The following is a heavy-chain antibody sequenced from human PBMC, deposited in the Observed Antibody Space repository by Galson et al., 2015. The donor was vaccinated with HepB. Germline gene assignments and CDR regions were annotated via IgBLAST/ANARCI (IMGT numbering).Heavy chain of an antibody. Sequence: SLRLSCAASGFTFSRYAMTWVRQAPGKGLEWISSITSNGGRTFYTNSVKGRFIISRDNSRNTVVLQLSSLRPEDTAVYYCAKDGIMVSNNPYQLHFWGQGTLVSVSS. CDR1: GFTFSRYA. CDR3: AKDGIMVSNNPYQLHF. J-gene: IGHJ4*02. D-gene: IGHD2-8*01. V-gene: IGHV3-23*01. CDR2: ITSNGGRT.